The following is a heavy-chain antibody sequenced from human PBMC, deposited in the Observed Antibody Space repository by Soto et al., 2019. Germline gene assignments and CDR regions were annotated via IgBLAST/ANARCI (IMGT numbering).Heavy chain of an antibody. Sequence: EVQLVESGGGLVKPGGSLRLSCAASGFTFSYAWMNWVRQAPGKGLEWVGRIKSKSDGGTADYAAPVKGRFAISRDDSENTLYLQMNSLKTEDTAVYYCTTDYYDGRGYYCLGYWGQGTLVTVSS. CDR1: GFTFSYAW. D-gene: IGHD3-22*01. CDR3: TTDYYDGRGYYCLGY. V-gene: IGHV3-15*07. CDR2: IKSKSDGGTA. J-gene: IGHJ4*02.